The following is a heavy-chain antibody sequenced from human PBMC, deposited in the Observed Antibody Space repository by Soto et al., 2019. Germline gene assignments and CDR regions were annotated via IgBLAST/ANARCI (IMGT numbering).Heavy chain of an antibody. D-gene: IGHD6-13*01. CDR3: ASFSIAATDPYGMDV. Sequence: QVQLVQSGAEVKKPGASVKVSCKASGYTFTSYGISWVRQAPGQGLEWMGWISAYNGNTNYAQKLQGRVTMTTDTSTSTAYMELRSLRSDATAVYYCASFSIAATDPYGMDVWGQGTTVTVSS. J-gene: IGHJ6*02. CDR2: ISAYNGNT. CDR1: GYTFTSYG. V-gene: IGHV1-18*01.